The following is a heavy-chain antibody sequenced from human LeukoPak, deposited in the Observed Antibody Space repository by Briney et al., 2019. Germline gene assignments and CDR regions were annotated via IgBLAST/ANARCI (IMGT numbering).Heavy chain of an antibody. V-gene: IGHV5-10-1*01. Sequence: GESLKISCKGSGYSFTSYWISWVRQMPGKGLEWMGRIDPSDSYSNYSPSFQGHVTTSADKSISTAYLQWSSLKASDTAMYYCARQTRDCSSTSCHSPPDYWGQGTLVTVSS. J-gene: IGHJ4*02. CDR3: ARQTRDCSSTSCHSPPDY. CDR1: GYSFTSYW. CDR2: IDPSDSYS. D-gene: IGHD2-2*01.